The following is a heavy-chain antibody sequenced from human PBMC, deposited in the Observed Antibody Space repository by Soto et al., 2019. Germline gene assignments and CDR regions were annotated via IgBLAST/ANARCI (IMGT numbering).Heavy chain of an antibody. V-gene: IGHV3-33*01. CDR2: IWFDGTNK. J-gene: IGHJ5*02. Sequence: QVQLVESGGGVVQPGTSLRLSCAASGFTFRNYAMHWVRQGPGMGLEWVASIWFDGTNKHYTDSVKGRFTISRDNSKNTLFLQMNSLRAEDTAVYYCARAQVGDCTNGVCSLLGWIDPWGQGTLVTVSS. D-gene: IGHD2-8*01. CDR3: ARAQVGDCTNGVCSLLGWIDP. CDR1: GFTFRNYA.